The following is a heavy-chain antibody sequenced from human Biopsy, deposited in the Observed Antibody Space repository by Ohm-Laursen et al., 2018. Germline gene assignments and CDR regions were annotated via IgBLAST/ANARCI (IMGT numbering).Heavy chain of an antibody. V-gene: IGHV1-69*13. D-gene: IGHD1-26*01. CDR1: GYTFTNYA. CDR2: IIPIFGTA. Sequence: SVKVSCKASGYTFTNYAISWVRQAPEQGLEWMGGIIPIFGTANYAQKFQGRVTITADESTSTAYMELSSLRSDDTAVYYCARDALGGGSYRFFYWGQGSLVTVSS. CDR3: ARDALGGGSYRFFY. J-gene: IGHJ4*02.